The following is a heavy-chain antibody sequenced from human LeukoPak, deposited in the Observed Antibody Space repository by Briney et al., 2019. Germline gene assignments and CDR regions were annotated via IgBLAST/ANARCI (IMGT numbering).Heavy chain of an antibody. D-gene: IGHD6-19*01. Sequence: GGSLRLSCVASGFSLSGYWMYWVRQAPGKGLMYISRNNGDGSTTNYADVVKGRFTISRDNSKNTLYLQMNSLRAEDTAIYYCAKGVDSSGWYSYYFDYWGQGTLVTVSS. CDR1: GFSLSGYW. CDR3: AKGVDSSGWYSYYFDY. V-gene: IGHV3-74*01. CDR2: NNGDGSTT. J-gene: IGHJ4*02.